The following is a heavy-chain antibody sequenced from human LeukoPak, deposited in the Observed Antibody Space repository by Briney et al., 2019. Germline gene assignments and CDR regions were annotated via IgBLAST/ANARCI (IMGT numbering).Heavy chain of an antibody. V-gene: IGHV1-69*05. CDR3: ARDQKVGATPYFGMDV. CDR2: IIPIFGTA. J-gene: IGHJ6*02. Sequence: SVKVSCKASGGTFSSYAISWVRQAPGQGLEWMGGIIPIFGTANYAQKFQGRVTIITDKFTSTAYMELSSLRSEDTAMYYCARDQKVGATPYFGMDVWGQGTTVTVSS. CDR1: GGTFSSYA. D-gene: IGHD1-26*01.